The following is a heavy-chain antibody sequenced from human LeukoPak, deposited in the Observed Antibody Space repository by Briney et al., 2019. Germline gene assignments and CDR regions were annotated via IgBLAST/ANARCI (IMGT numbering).Heavy chain of an antibody. V-gene: IGHV4-4*07. CDR2: IHTSGTT. CDR3: ARTSGFF. CDR1: DGSISRYL. J-gene: IGHJ4*02. Sequence: SETLSLTCAVSDGSISRYLWSWIRQPAGKGLEWLGRIHTSGTTTYSPSFQSRVTMSMDTSKNQFSLNVTSVTGADTAAYYCARTSGFFWGQGVLVTVSS. D-gene: IGHD3-22*01.